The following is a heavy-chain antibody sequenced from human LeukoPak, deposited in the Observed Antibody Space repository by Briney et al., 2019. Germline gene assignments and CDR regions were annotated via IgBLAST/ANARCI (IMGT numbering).Heavy chain of an antibody. Sequence: ASVKVSCKASGYTFTNYAISWVRQAPGQGLEWMGWISAYNGNTKYTQKFQGRVTMTRDTSTSTAYMELRSLRSDDTAVYYCARRFYDNLTGHTWYDYWGQGTLVTVSS. CDR3: ARRFYDNLTGHTWYDY. CDR1: GYTFTNYA. CDR2: ISAYNGNT. J-gene: IGHJ4*02. D-gene: IGHD3-9*01. V-gene: IGHV1-18*01.